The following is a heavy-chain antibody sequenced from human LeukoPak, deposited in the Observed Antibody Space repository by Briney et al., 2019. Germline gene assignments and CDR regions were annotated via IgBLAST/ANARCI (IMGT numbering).Heavy chain of an antibody. D-gene: IGHD3-22*01. CDR1: GYSFTRYW. Sequence: GESLKISCKGSGYSFTRYWIGWVRQMPGKGLEWMGIIFPGDSDTRYSPSFQGQVTISADKSISTAYLQWSSLKASDTAMYYCARPPDYDSSVFAYWGQGTLVTVSS. J-gene: IGHJ4*02. CDR3: ARPPDYDSSVFAY. V-gene: IGHV5-51*01. CDR2: IFPGDSDT.